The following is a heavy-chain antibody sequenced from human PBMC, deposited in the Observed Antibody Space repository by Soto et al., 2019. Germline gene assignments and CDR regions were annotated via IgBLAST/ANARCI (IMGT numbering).Heavy chain of an antibody. V-gene: IGHV5-51*01. CDR3: ARHYYDSNGYYYFDY. J-gene: IGHJ4*02. CDR1: GYKVSTWHNFTSYW. Sequence: GESLKISCMGSGYKVSTWHNFTSYWIAWVRQMPGEGLEWMGIIYPGDSDTGYSPSFQGQVTISADKSISTAYLQWSSLKASDTAMYYCARHYYDSNGYYYFDYWGQGTLVTV. D-gene: IGHD3-22*01. CDR2: IYPGDSDT.